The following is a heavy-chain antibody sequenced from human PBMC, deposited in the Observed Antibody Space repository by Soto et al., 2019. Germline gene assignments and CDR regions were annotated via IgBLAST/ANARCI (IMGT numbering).Heavy chain of an antibody. V-gene: IGHV4-59*11. CDR2: IYYTGST. J-gene: IGHJ4*02. D-gene: IGHD7-27*01. Sequence: QVHLQESGPGLVKPSGTRSPTAPVPGGSFINHYWSWIRQPPGKGLEWIGYIYYTGSTNYNPSLKSRVTMSVDTSKNQFSLNLTSLTAADTAIYYCARANWYSEYWGQGTLITVSS. CDR3: ARANWYSEY. CDR1: GGSFINHY.